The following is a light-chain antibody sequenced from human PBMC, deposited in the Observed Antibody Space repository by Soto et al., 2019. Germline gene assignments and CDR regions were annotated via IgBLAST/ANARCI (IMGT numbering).Light chain of an antibody. Sequence: EIVVTQSPATRSDSSGRIAIISCXXSQSVGNKVAWYQHKPGQTPRLIIYDISTRAAGVPARFSGSGYGTDFTLTISSLQSEDFAVYYCQQYNIWRSITFGQGTRLEIK. CDR3: QQYNIWRSIT. CDR1: QSVGNK. V-gene: IGKV3-15*01. CDR2: DIS. J-gene: IGKJ5*01.